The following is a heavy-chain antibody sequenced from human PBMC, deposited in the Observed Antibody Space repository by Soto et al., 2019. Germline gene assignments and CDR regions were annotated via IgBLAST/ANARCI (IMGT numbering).Heavy chain of an antibody. CDR2: ISAYNGNT. J-gene: IGHJ4*02. V-gene: IGHV1-18*01. CDR1: GYIFTSYG. D-gene: IGHD6-13*01. CDR3: ARDTAAAGIFDY. Sequence: ASVKVSCKASGYIFTSYGISWVRQAPGQRLEWMGWISAYNGNTNYAQKLQGRVTMTTDTSTSTAYMELRSLRSDDTAVYYCARDTAAAGIFDYWGQGTLVTVSS.